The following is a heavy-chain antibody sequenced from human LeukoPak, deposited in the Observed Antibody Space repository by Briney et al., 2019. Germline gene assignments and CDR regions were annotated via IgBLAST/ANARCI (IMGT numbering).Heavy chain of an antibody. D-gene: IGHD5-18*01. CDR2: IYHSGGT. CDR3: ARGYSYADS. Sequence: PSETLSLTCAVSGGSISSSTNWWSWVRQPPGKGLEWIGEIYHSGGTNYNPSLKSRITISVDKSQNQFSLKLSSVTAADTAVYYCARGYSYADSWGQGTLVTVSS. CDR1: GGSISSSTNW. V-gene: IGHV4-4*02. J-gene: IGHJ5*01.